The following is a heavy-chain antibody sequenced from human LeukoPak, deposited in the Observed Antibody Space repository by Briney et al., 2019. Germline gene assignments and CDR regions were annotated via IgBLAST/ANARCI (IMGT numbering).Heavy chain of an antibody. V-gene: IGHV4-61*02. Sequence: SETLSLTCTVSGGSISSGGYYWSWSRQPPGKGLGWIGRIYTSGSTNYNPSLKSRVTISVDTSKNQFSLRLSSVTAADTAMYYCARGNSSGWPLDYWGQGTLVTVSS. D-gene: IGHD6-25*01. J-gene: IGHJ4*02. CDR3: ARGNSSGWPLDY. CDR1: GGSISSGGYY. CDR2: IYTSGST.